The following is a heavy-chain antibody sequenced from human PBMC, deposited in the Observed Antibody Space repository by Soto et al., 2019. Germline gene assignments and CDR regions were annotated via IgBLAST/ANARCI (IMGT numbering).Heavy chain of an antibody. D-gene: IGHD6-19*01. J-gene: IGHJ6*02. V-gene: IGHV1-18*01. Sequence: ASVKVSCKASGYTFTSYGISWVRQAPGQGLEWMGWISAYNGNTNYAQKLQGRVTMTTDTSTSTAYMELRSLRSDDTAVYYCATFPLYSSGWLYYYYYGMDVWGQGTTVTVSS. CDR3: ATFPLYSSGWLYYYYYGMDV. CDR1: GYTFTSYG. CDR2: ISAYNGNT.